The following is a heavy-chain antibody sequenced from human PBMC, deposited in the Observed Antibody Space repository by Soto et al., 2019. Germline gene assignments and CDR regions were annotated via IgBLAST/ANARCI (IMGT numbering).Heavy chain of an antibody. V-gene: IGHV3-15*07. Sequence: EVQLVESGGGLVLPGGSLRLSCAASGFTFDNAWMNWVRQAPGKGLEWVGRIKRNGDGGSLDYAEAVKGRFSISRDNSKNTLYLQMNSLNTADTDVYYCTRGSQLVKYFDYWGQGTLVAVSS. CDR1: GFTFDNAW. D-gene: IGHD2-15*01. J-gene: IGHJ4*02. CDR2: IKRNGDGGSL. CDR3: TRGSQLVKYFDY.